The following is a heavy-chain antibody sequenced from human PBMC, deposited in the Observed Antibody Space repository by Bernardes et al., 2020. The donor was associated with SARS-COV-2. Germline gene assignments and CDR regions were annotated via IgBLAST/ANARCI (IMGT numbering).Heavy chain of an antibody. V-gene: IGHV4-31*03. Sequence: SETLSLTCTVSGGSISSGGYYWSWLRQHPGKGLEWIGYIYYSGSTYYNTSLKSRVTISVDTSKNQFSLKLSSVTAADTAVYYCARAPITMIVVVQAFALWVHLTLITVSS. CDR2: IYYSGST. CDR3: ARAPITMIVVVQAFAL. J-gene: IGHJ3*01. D-gene: IGHD3-22*01. CDR1: GGSISSGGYY.